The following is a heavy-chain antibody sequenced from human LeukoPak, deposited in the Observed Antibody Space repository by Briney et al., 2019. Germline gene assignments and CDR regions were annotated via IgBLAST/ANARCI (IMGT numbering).Heavy chain of an antibody. CDR3: AKGSIAAVAGSFFDY. D-gene: IGHD6-19*01. Sequence: GRSLRLSCAASGFTFDDYSMHWVRQAPANGLAWVSGISWNSGSIGYADSVKGRFTISRDNAKNSMYLQMNSLRAEDTALYYCAKGSIAAVAGSFFDYWGQGTLVTVSS. J-gene: IGHJ4*02. CDR1: GFTFDDYS. CDR2: ISWNSGSI. V-gene: IGHV3-9*01.